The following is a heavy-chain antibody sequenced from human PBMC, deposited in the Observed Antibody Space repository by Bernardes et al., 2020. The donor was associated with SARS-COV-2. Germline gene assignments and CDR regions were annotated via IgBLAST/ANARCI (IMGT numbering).Heavy chain of an antibody. V-gene: IGHV3-30-3*01. D-gene: IGHD1-26*01. CDR3: ARPYSGSYSSYFDY. CDR2: ISYDCSNK. Sequence: WGSLRLSCAASGFTFSSYAMHWVRQAPGKGLEWVAVISYDCSNKYYADSVKGRFTISRDNSKNTLYLQMNSLRAEDTAVYYCARPYSGSYSSYFDYWGQGTLVTVSS. J-gene: IGHJ4*02. CDR1: GFTFSSYA.